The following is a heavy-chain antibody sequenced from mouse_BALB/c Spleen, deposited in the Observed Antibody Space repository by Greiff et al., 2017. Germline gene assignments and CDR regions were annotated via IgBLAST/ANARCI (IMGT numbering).Heavy chain of an antibody. CDR1: GFNIKDTY. CDR2: IDPANGNT. CDR3: ARGFYYGFGDY. Sequence: VQLQQSGAELVRPGALVKLSCKASGFNIKDTYMHWVKQRPEQGLEWIGRIDPANGNTKYDPKFQGKATITADTSSNTAYLQLSSLTSEDTAVYYCARGFYYGFGDYWGQGTSVTVSS. D-gene: IGHD1-2*01. J-gene: IGHJ4*01. V-gene: IGHV14-3*02.